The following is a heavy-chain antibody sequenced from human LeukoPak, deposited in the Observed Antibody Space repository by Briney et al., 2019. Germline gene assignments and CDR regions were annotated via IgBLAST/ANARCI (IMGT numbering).Heavy chain of an antibody. V-gene: IGHV3-23*01. CDR1: GFSLSRYA. CDR3: AKCRGSSWSDYFDY. D-gene: IGHD6-13*01. J-gene: IGHJ4*02. CDR2: ISDSGGST. Sequence: GSTLRRSCAVSGFSLSRYAMSWVRKAPGKGLEWASAISDSGGSTYYADSVKGRFTISRDNSRNTLYLQMNTLRAEDTAVYYCAKCRGSSWSDYFDYWGQGTLVTVYS.